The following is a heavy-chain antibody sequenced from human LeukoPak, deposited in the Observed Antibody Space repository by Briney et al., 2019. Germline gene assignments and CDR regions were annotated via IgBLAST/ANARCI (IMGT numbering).Heavy chain of an antibody. CDR3: ESSLSSAGIDF. CDR2: VYHSGTT. J-gene: IGHJ4*02. D-gene: IGHD3-10*01. V-gene: IGHV4-38-2*01. Sequence: SETLSLTCAVSGYSISSRRYWGCIRQPPGKGLEWIGSVYHSGTTYYNPSLKSRLTISVDTSNNQFSLNLRSVTAADPAVYYCESSLSSAGIDFWGQGTLVTVSS. CDR1: GYSISSRRY.